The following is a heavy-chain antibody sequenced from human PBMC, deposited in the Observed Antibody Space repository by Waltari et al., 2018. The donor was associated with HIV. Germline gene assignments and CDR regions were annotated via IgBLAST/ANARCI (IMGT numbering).Heavy chain of an antibody. J-gene: IGHJ6*02. V-gene: IGHV1-69*01. CDR2: TTPYLGTS. Sequence: HVQVVQSGAEVKKPGSSVRVSCKTSGATFSTSAISWLRQAPGQGLEWMGATTPYLGTSNCAERFPSTSTMVAHPATRTSYMGVDRLTSEDTAMYFCAGASDIVIEATSKKGYFYGLDVWGQGTTVTVSS. CDR1: GATFSTSA. D-gene: IGHD3-16*02. CDR3: AGASDIVIEATSKKGYFYGLDV.